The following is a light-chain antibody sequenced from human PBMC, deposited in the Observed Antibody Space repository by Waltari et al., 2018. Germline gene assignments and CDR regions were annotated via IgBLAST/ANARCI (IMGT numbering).Light chain of an antibody. CDR3: MQATHVPHS. Sequence: DVVMTQTPLSSPVTLGQPASISCRSNESLVKSDGNTYLSWLHQRPGQPPRLLIYKVSIRFSGVPDRFSGSGAGTDFTLKISRVEAEDVGIYYCMQATHVPHSFGQGTKVEI. V-gene: IGKV2-24*01. J-gene: IGKJ1*01. CDR2: KVS. CDR1: ESLVKSDGNTY.